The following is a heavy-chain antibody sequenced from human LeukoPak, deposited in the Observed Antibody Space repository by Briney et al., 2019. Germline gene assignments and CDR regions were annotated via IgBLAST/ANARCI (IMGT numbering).Heavy chain of an antibody. J-gene: IGHJ4*02. D-gene: IGHD5-24*01. CDR2: IIPIFGTA. Sequence: SVKVSCKASGGTFSSYAISWVRQAPGQGLEWMGGIIPIFGTANYAQKFQGRVTITTDESTSTAYMELSRLRSEDTAVYYCARNGRDGYNAFDYWGQGTLVTVSS. CDR3: ARNGRDGYNAFDY. CDR1: GGTFSSYA. V-gene: IGHV1-69*05.